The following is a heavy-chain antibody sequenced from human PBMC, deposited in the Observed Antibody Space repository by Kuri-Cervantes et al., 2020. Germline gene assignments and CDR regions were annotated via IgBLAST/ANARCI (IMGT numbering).Heavy chain of an antibody. CDR2: ISYDGSNK. CDR3: ARGTFEGYDFWSGYYPFDY. J-gene: IGHJ4*02. D-gene: IGHD3-3*01. Sequence: GESLKISCAASGFTFSSYAMHWVRQAPGKGLEWVAVISYDGSNKYYADSVKGRFTISRDNSKNTLYLQMNSLRAEDTAVYYCARGTFEGYDFWSGYYPFDYWGQGTLVTVSS. V-gene: IGHV3-30-3*01. CDR1: GFTFSSYA.